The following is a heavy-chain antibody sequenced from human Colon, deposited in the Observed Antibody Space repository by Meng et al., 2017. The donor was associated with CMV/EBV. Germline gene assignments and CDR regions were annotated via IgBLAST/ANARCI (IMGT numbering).Heavy chain of an antibody. Sequence: GPLRLSCTVSGGSISSYYWSWIRQPPGKGLEWIGYIYYSGSTNYNPSLKSRVTISVDTSKNQFSLKLSSVTAADTAVYYCARAHLIQWELFWFDPWGQGTLVTVSS. V-gene: IGHV4-59*01. CDR3: ARAHLIQWELFWFDP. CDR2: IYYSGST. J-gene: IGHJ5*02. CDR1: GGSISSYY. D-gene: IGHD1-26*01.